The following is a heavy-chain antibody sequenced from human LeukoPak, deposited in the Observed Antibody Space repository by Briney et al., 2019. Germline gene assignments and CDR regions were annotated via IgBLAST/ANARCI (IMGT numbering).Heavy chain of an antibody. D-gene: IGHD3-3*01. CDR3: ALGGFWSGYDY. Sequence: GGPLRLSCAASGFTFSGYEMNWVRQAPGKGLEWISYISTTGSNIYYADFVKGRFTISRDNAKNSLYLQMDSLRAEDTAVYYCALGGFWSGYDYWGQGNLATVSS. CDR2: ISTTGSNI. J-gene: IGHJ4*03. V-gene: IGHV3-48*03. CDR1: GFTFSGYE.